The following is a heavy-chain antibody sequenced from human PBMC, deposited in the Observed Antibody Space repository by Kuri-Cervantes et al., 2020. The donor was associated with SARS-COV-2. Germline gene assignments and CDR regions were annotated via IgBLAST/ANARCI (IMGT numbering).Heavy chain of an antibody. CDR3: ARAYTSGVLLWSLLGY. Sequence: GGSLRLSCAASGFTFSSYAMHWVRQAPGKGLEWAAVISYDGSNKYYADSVKGRFTISRDNSKNTLYLQMNSLRAEDTAVYYCARAYTSGVLLWSLLGYWGQGTLVTVSS. D-gene: IGHD3-10*01. V-gene: IGHV3-30-3*01. J-gene: IGHJ4*02. CDR1: GFTFSSYA. CDR2: ISYDGSNK.